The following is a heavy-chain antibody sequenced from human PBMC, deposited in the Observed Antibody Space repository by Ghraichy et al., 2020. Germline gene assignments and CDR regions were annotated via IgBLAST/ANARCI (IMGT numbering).Heavy chain of an antibody. J-gene: IGHJ4*02. Sequence: SQTLSLTCTVSGGSISSYYWSWIRQPPGKGLEWIGYIYYSGSTNYNPSLKSRVTISVDTSKNQFSLKLSSVTAADTAVYYCAGGDLMTTVTMVAFDYWGQGTLVTVSS. CDR2: IYYSGST. CDR3: AGGDLMTTVTMVAFDY. CDR1: GGSISSYY. V-gene: IGHV4-59*08. D-gene: IGHD4-17*01.